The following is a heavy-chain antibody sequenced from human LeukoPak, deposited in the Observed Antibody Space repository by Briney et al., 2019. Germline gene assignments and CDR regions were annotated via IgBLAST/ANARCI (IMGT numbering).Heavy chain of an antibody. V-gene: IGHV3-30-3*01. Sequence: GGSLRLSCAASGFTFSSYAMNWVRQAPGRGLEWVAVISYDGSDKYYADSVKGRLTISRDNSKNTLYLQMNSLRTEDTAVYYCARVNVLGGGTVSSFDYWGQGTLVTVSS. J-gene: IGHJ4*02. D-gene: IGHD2-15*01. CDR3: ARVNVLGGGTVSSFDY. CDR2: ISYDGSDK. CDR1: GFTFSSYA.